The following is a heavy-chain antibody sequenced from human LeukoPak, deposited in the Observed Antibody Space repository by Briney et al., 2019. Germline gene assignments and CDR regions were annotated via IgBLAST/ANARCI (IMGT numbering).Heavy chain of an antibody. V-gene: IGHV4-38-2*01. CDR3: ARVATTTNPPQRPFDY. J-gene: IGHJ4*02. Sequence: SETLSLTCAVSGYSINSGYCWGWIRQPPGKGLEWIGSIYHSGSTYYSPSLKSRVTISVDTSKNQFSLKLSSVTAADTAVYYCARVATTTNPPQRPFDYWGQGTLVTVSS. D-gene: IGHD5-12*01. CDR1: GYSINSGYC. CDR2: IYHSGST.